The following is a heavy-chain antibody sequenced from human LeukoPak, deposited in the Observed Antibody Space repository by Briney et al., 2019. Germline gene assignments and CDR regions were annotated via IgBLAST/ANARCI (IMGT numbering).Heavy chain of an antibody. Sequence: PSETLSLTCTVSGGSITSYYWSWIRQPPGKGLEWIAYIYYSGSTNYNPSLKSRVTISIDTSKNQFSLRLSSVTAADTAVYYCARAYNSWFDPWGQGALVTVSS. CDR3: ARAYNSWFDP. CDR2: IYYSGST. V-gene: IGHV4-59*08. CDR1: GGSITSYY. D-gene: IGHD1-14*01. J-gene: IGHJ5*02.